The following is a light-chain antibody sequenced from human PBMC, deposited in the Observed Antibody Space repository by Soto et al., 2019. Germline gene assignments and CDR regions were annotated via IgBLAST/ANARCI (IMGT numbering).Light chain of an antibody. V-gene: IGKV3-15*01. CDR3: QHFGGTTFT. Sequence: IGMTQSPATVSVTPGERATLSCRASQSVSDKLAWYQQKPGQAPRLLIYHASARATGIPARFSGSGSGTDFTLTISRLEPGDFAVYYCQHFGGTTFTFGQGTRLEIK. CDR1: QSVSDK. CDR2: HAS. J-gene: IGKJ5*01.